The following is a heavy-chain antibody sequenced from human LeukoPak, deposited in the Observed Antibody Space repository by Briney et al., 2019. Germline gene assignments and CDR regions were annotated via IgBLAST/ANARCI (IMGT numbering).Heavy chain of an antibody. CDR2: INHSGST. Sequence: SETLSLTCAVSGGSVSSGGYSWSWIRQPPGKGLEWIGEINHSGSTNYNPSLKSRVTISVDTSKNQFSLKLSSVTAADTAVYYCARVSVAYYFDYWGQGTLVTVSS. CDR1: GGSVSSGGYS. D-gene: IGHD2-15*01. CDR3: ARVSVAYYFDY. J-gene: IGHJ4*02. V-gene: IGHV4-30-2*01.